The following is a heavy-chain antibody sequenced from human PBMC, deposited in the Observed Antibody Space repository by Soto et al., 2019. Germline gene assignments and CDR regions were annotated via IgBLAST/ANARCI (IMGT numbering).Heavy chain of an antibody. CDR2: ISSSSSYI. Sequence: EVQLVESGGGLVKPGGSLRLSCAASRFTFSSYSMNWVRQAPGKGLEWVSSISSSSSYIYYADSVKGRFTISRDNAKNSLYLQMNSLRAEDTAVYYCARALTLRGRYCSGGSCYAFDYWGQGTLVTVSS. J-gene: IGHJ4*02. V-gene: IGHV3-21*01. CDR1: RFTFSSYS. CDR3: ARALTLRGRYCSGGSCYAFDY. D-gene: IGHD2-15*01.